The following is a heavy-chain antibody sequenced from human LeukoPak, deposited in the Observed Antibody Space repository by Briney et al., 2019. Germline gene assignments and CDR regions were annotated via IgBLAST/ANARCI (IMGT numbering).Heavy chain of an antibody. Sequence: SETLSLTCTVSGGSISSSSYYWGWIRQPPGKGLEWIGSIYYSGSTYYNPSLKSRVTISVDTSKNQFSLKLSSVTAADTAVYYCARDGLRVSRYYYYMDVWGKGTTVTISS. V-gene: IGHV4-39*02. CDR1: GGSISSSSYY. D-gene: IGHD2-8*01. CDR2: IYYSGST. J-gene: IGHJ6*03. CDR3: ARDGLRVSRYYYYMDV.